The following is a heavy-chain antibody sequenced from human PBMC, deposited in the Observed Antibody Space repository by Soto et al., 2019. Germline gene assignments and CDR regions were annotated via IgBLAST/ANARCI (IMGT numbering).Heavy chain of an antibody. Sequence: SETLSLTCTVSGGSISSYYWSWIRQPPGKGLEWIGYIYYSGSTNYNPSLKSRVTISVDTSKNQFSLKLSSVTAADTAVYYCARDATMVRGVIRTRWFDPWGQLTPVTVSS. CDR1: GGSISSYY. J-gene: IGHJ5*02. CDR2: IYYSGST. V-gene: IGHV4-59*01. CDR3: ARDATMVRGVIRTRWFDP. D-gene: IGHD3-10*01.